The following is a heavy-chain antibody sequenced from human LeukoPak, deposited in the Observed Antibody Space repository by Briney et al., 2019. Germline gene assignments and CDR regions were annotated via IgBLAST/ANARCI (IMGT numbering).Heavy chain of an antibody. Sequence: SETLSLTCTVSGGSISSHYWSWIRQPPGKGLEWIGYIYYSGSTNYNPSLKSRVTISVDTSKNQFSLKLSSVTAADTAVYYCARGRAPDAFDIWGQGTMVTVSS. CDR3: ARGRAPDAFDI. CDR2: IYYSGST. CDR1: GGSISSHY. J-gene: IGHJ3*02. V-gene: IGHV4-59*11.